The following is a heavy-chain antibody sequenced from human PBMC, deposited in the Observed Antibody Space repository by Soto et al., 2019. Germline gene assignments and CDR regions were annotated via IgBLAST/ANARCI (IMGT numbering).Heavy chain of an antibody. CDR2: FYSGST. Sequence: PSETLSLTCIVSGASISSRSSYWGLIRQPPGKGLEWVGTFYSGSTYNNPSLKSRVTISVDTSKNQFSLKLSSVAAEDTAIYYCATTRGIAVGGSFDHWGQGTLVTVSS. CDR3: ATTRGIAVGGSFDH. D-gene: IGHD6-13*01. V-gene: IGHV4-39*01. J-gene: IGHJ5*02. CDR1: GASISSRSSY.